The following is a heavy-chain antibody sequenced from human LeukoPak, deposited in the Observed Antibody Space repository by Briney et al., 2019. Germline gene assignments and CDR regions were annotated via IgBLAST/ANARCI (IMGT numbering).Heavy chain of an antibody. V-gene: IGHV3-23*01. CDR1: GFTFGSSG. Sequence: GGSLRLSCAASGFTFGSSGMSWVRQAPGKGLEWVAGISSSATYTYYADSVKGRFTISRDNSKNTLYLQMNSLRAGDTAIYYCAKRPQKNYHVPATALPFDYWGQGTLVTVSS. CDR3: AKRPQKNYHVPATALPFDY. J-gene: IGHJ4*02. D-gene: IGHD1-7*01. CDR2: ISSSATYT.